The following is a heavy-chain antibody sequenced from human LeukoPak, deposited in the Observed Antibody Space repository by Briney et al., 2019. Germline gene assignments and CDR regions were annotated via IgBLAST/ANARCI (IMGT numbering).Heavy chain of an antibody. D-gene: IGHD3-10*01. CDR3: ARVTMVRGVTALDY. J-gene: IGHJ4*02. Sequence: GGSLRLSCAASGFTFSNYGMHWVRQAPGKGLEWVAFIRYDGSNKFYADSVKARFTISRDNSKNTLYLQMNSLRAEDTAVYYCARVTMVRGVTALDYWGQGTLVTVSS. CDR2: IRYDGSNK. CDR1: GFTFSNYG. V-gene: IGHV3-30*02.